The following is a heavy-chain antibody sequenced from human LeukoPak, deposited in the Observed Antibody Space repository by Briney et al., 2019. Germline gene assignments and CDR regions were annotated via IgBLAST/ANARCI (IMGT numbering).Heavy chain of an antibody. Sequence: SGTLSLTCAVSGGSISSSNWWSWVRQPPGKGLEWIGEIYHSGSTNYNPSLKSRVTISVDTSKNQFSLKLSSVTAADTAVYYCARAPAPMLLAFDTWGQGTMVTVSS. CDR1: GGSISSSNW. CDR3: ARAPAPMLLAFDT. D-gene: IGHD3-16*01. J-gene: IGHJ3*02. V-gene: IGHV4-4*02. CDR2: IYHSGST.